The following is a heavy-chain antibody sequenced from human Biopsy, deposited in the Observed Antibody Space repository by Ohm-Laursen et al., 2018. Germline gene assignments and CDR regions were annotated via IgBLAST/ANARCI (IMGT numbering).Heavy chain of an antibody. Sequence: ASVKVSCNASGYTFTGYHVHWVRQAPGQGLEWMGWINAKTGDTNYAQKFQGRVTMTRDTSISTAYVDLSSLRSDDTAVYYCTRGGCYYDILAYYYWFDPWGQGTLVTVSS. CDR3: TRGGCYYDILAYYYWFDP. CDR2: INAKTGDT. CDR1: GYTFTGYH. D-gene: IGHD3-22*01. V-gene: IGHV1-2*02. J-gene: IGHJ5*02.